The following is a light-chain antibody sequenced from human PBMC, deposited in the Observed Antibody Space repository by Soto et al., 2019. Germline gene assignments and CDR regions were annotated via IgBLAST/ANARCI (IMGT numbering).Light chain of an antibody. CDR2: DAT. V-gene: IGKV3-11*01. CDR3: QHRSNWLGT. Sequence: EIVLTQSPATLSLSPGERATLSCRASQSVSSYLAWYQQKPGQAPRLLIYDATNRATGIPARFSGSESGTDFTLTISSLEPEDFAVYYCQHRSNWLGTFGPGT. J-gene: IGKJ3*01. CDR1: QSVSSY.